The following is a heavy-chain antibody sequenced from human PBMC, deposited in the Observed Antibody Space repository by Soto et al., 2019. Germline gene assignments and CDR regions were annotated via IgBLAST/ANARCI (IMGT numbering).Heavy chain of an antibody. CDR1: GYNFMRYG. V-gene: IGHV1-18*04. CDR2: INMDNGET. D-gene: IGHD1-1*01. J-gene: IGHJ5*02. Sequence: QVQLVQSGAEVKKPGASVKVSCKASGYNFMRYGFTWVRQAPGQGLEWMGWINMDNGETKYPQKIQGRVTMATDTATSTVYMEQRSLTSYDAAVYYCARWISVGYSDWFDPWGHGTLVTVSS. CDR3: ARWISVGYSDWFDP.